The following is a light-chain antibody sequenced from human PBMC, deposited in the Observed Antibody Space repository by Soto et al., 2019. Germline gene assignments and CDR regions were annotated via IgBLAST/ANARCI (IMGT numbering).Light chain of an antibody. J-gene: IGKJ1*01. CDR2: GAS. V-gene: IGKV3-15*01. CDR3: QQYKNWPRT. Sequence: EIVLTQSPGTLSLSPGERATLSCRASQSVSYNLAWYQHRPGQAPRLIIYGASTRATAIPARVTGSGSGTEFTLTISSLQSEDFALYYCQQYKNWPRTFGQGTKVDIK. CDR1: QSVSYN.